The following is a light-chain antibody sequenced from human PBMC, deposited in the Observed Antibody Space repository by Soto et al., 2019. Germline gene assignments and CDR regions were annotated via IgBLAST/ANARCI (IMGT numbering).Light chain of an antibody. Sequence: QSVLTQPPSVSAAPGQKVTISCSGSSSNIGNHYVSWYQQLPGTAPKLLISANNERPSGIPGRFSGSKSGASATLDITGLQTGDEADYYCGTWDNSLSGWVFGGGTKLTVL. J-gene: IGLJ3*02. CDR3: GTWDNSLSGWV. CDR2: ANN. CDR1: SSNIGNHY. V-gene: IGLV1-51*02.